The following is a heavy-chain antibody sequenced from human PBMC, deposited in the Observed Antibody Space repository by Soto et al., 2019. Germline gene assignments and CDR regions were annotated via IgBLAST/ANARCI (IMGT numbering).Heavy chain of an antibody. Sequence: GGSLRLSCAASGFTFSSYWMHWVRQAPGKGLVWVSRINSDGSSTSYADSVKGRFTISRDNAKNTLYLQMNSLRAEDTAVYYRARDRTTVTTDDAFDIWGQGTMVTVSS. CDR1: GFTFSSYW. CDR3: ARDRTTVTTDDAFDI. V-gene: IGHV3-74*01. CDR2: INSDGSST. J-gene: IGHJ3*02. D-gene: IGHD4-17*01.